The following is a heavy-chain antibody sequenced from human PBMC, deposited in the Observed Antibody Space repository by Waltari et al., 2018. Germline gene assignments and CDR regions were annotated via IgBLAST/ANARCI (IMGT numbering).Heavy chain of an antibody. D-gene: IGHD6-6*01. Sequence: EVQLVESGGGLVKHGGSLRLSCAASGFTFSNAWMSWLRQAPGKGLELVGRIKSKTDGGTTDYAAPVKGRFTISRDDSKNTLYLQMNSLKTEDTAVYYCISSGDYSSSDPDYWGQGTLVTVSS. CDR2: IKSKTDGGTT. CDR3: ISSGDYSSSDPDY. V-gene: IGHV3-15*01. CDR1: GFTFSNAW. J-gene: IGHJ4*02.